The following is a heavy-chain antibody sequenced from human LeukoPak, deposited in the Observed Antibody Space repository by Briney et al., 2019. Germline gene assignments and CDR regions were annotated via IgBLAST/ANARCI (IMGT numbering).Heavy chain of an antibody. V-gene: IGHV4-39*07. CDR3: AKLSSPRRWGYYYYYMDV. CDR1: GDSITGYY. Sequence: SETLSLTCSVSGDSITGYYWGWIRQPPGKGLEWIGSIYYSGSTYYNPSLKSRVTISVDTSKNQFSLKLSSVTAADTAVYYCAKLSSPRRWGYYYYYMDVWGKGTTVTVSS. D-gene: IGHD2-15*01. J-gene: IGHJ6*03. CDR2: IYYSGST.